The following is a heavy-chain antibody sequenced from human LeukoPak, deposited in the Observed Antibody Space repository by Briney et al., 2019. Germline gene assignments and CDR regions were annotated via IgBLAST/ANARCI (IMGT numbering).Heavy chain of an antibody. CDR3: AKYTPANYYGSGSLFDY. D-gene: IGHD3-10*01. Sequence: GGSLRLSCAASGFTFNTYAMNWVRQAPGKGLEWVSSMTTISTLMYYAASVKGRFTISRDSSRNTLYLQMNSLRAEDTAVYYCAKYTPANYYGSGSLFDYWGQGALVTVSS. CDR2: MTTISTLM. CDR1: GFTFNTYA. J-gene: IGHJ4*02. V-gene: IGHV3-21*04.